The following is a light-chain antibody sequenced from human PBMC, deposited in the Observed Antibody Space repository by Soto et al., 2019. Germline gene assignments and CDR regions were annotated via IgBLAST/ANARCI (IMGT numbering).Light chain of an antibody. CDR3: QQHYNYPRT. CDR1: QAIRSD. V-gene: IGKV1-6*01. Sequence: IQMTQSPSSLSASVGDRVTITCRAGQAIRSDLAWYQQKPGMAPKFLIFAASNLPRGVPARFSGSGSGADFTLTISSLQPEDFATDYCQQHYNYPRTLGQGTKV. J-gene: IGKJ1*01. CDR2: AAS.